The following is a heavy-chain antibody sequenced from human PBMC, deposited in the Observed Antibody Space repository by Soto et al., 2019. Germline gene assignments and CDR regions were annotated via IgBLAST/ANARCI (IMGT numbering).Heavy chain of an antibody. CDR3: AKNYPYCPKSACYVY. CDR1: GSSFSTYV. V-gene: IGHV3-23*01. D-gene: IGHD2-8*01. J-gene: IGHJ4*02. Sequence: PPGGSLRLSCAASGSSFSTYVMTWVRQAPGKGLEWVSVITGGGERTYYTDSVKGRFTISRDNSKNTVYLQMNTLRVEDTAVYYCAKNYPYCPKSACYVYWGQGTLVTVSS. CDR2: ITGGGERT.